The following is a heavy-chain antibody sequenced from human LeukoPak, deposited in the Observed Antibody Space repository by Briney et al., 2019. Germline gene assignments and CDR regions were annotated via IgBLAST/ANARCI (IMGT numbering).Heavy chain of an antibody. V-gene: IGHV7-4-1*02. J-gene: IGHJ3*02. D-gene: IGHD3-10*01. Sequence: GASVKVSCKASGYTFTSYYMYWVRQAPGQGREWMGWINTNTGNPTYAQGFTGRFVFSLDTSVSTAYLQISSLKAEDTAVYYCARDLRLGWFGDHAFDIWGQGTMVTVSS. CDR1: GYTFTSYY. CDR2: INTNTGNP. CDR3: ARDLRLGWFGDHAFDI.